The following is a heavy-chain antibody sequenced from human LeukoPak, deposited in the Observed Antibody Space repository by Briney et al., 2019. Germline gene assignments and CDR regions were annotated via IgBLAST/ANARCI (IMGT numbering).Heavy chain of an antibody. J-gene: IGHJ4*02. CDR2: IRYDGSNK. Sequence: GGSLRLSCAASGFTFSSYGMHWVRQAPGKGLEWVAFIRYDGSNKYYADSAKGRFTISRDNSKNTLYLQMNSLRAEDTAVYYCAKELRWSKKGDYWGQGTLVTVSS. CDR1: GFTFSSYG. V-gene: IGHV3-30*02. CDR3: AKELRWSKKGDY. D-gene: IGHD4-23*01.